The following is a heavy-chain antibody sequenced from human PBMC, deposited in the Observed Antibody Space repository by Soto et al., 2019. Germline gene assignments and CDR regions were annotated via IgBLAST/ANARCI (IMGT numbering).Heavy chain of an antibody. CDR1: GFSLSTSGVG. D-gene: IGHD3-16*01. V-gene: IGHV2-5*02. Sequence: QITLKESGPTLVKPTQTLTLTCTFSGFSLSTSGVGVGWIRQPPGKALEWLALIYWDDDKRYSPSLKSRLAITKDTSKNQVDLTMTNMDPMDTATYYCAHHPYDYISPWGPGTLVIVSS. CDR3: AHHPYDYISP. CDR2: IYWDDDK. J-gene: IGHJ5*02.